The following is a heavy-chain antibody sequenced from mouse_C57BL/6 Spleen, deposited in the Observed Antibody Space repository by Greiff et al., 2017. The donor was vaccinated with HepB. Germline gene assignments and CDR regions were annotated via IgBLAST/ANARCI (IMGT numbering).Heavy chain of an antibody. Sequence: QVQLQQSGPGLVQPSQSLSITCTVSGFSLTSYGVHWVRQSPGKGLEWLGVIWSGGSTDDNAAFISRLSISKDHSKIQVFFKMNNRQADDTAIYYCARNVDRAVATGDFDVWGTGTTVTV. CDR1: GFSLTSYG. J-gene: IGHJ1*03. CDR3: ARNVDRAVATGDFDV. D-gene: IGHD1-1*01. V-gene: IGHV2-2*01. CDR2: IWSGGST.